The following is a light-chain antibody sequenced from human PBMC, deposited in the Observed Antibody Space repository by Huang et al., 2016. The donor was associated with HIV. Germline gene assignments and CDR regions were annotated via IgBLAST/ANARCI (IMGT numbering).Light chain of an antibody. Sequence: DIVLTQSPATLSVSPGERATLSCRASQSVSSNLAWYQQKPGQAPRLLIFGASTRATGIPAMFSGSGSRTEFTLTISSLQSEYFAIYYCQQYNNWPPTFGQGTRLEIK. CDR2: GAS. V-gene: IGKV3-15*01. CDR1: QSVSSN. J-gene: IGKJ5*01. CDR3: QQYNNWPPT.